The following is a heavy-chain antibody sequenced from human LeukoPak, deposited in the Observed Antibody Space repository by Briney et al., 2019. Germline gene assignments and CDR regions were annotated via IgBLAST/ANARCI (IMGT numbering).Heavy chain of an antibody. V-gene: IGHV3-48*01. D-gene: IGHD3-10*01. CDR1: GFTFSIYS. Sequence: SGGSLRLSCAASGFTFSIYSMNWVRQAPGKGLEWVSYISSSSSTIHYADSVKGRFTISRDNAKNSLYLQMNSLRAEDTAVYYCARDLGAKAYYYGSGSRVWGQGTLVTVSS. J-gene: IGHJ4*02. CDR3: ARDLGAKAYYYGSGSRV. CDR2: ISSSSSTI.